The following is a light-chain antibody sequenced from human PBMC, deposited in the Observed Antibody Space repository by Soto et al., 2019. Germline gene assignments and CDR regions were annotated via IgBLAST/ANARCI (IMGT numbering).Light chain of an antibody. J-gene: IGKJ2*01. V-gene: IGKV3-11*01. CDR1: QSISSY. CDR3: QQRSNWPPMYT. CDR2: DAS. Sequence: EIVLTQSPATLSLSPGDRATLSCRASQSISSYLAWYQQKPGQAPRLLIYDASNRATGIPARFSGSGSGTDSTLTISSLEPEDLAVYYCQQRSNWPPMYTFGQGTKLEIK.